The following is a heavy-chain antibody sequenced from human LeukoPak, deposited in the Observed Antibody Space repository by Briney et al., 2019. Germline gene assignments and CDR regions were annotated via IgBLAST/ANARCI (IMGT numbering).Heavy chain of an antibody. CDR3: ARGLIAAQTGLDY. Sequence: SGTLSLTCTVSGGSISSGSYYWSWIRQPAGKGLEWIGRIYTSGSTNYNPSLKSRVTISVDTSKNQFSLKLSSVTAADTAVYYCARGLIAAQTGLDYWGQGTLVTVSS. CDR2: IYTSGST. V-gene: IGHV4-61*02. CDR1: GGSISSGSYY. J-gene: IGHJ4*02. D-gene: IGHD6-6*01.